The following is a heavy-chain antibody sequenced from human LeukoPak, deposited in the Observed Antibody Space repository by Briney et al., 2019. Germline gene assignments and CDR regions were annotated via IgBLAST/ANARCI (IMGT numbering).Heavy chain of an antibody. CDR3: ARAPYGSGFDY. V-gene: IGHV4-59*01. J-gene: IGHJ4*02. Sequence: SETLSLTCAVYGGSFSGYYWSWTRQPPGKGLEWIGYIYYSGSTNNNPSLKSRVTISVDKSKNQISLKLSSVTAADTAVYYCARAPYGSGFDYWGQGTLVTVSS. CDR1: GGSFSGYY. D-gene: IGHD3-10*01. CDR2: IYYSGST.